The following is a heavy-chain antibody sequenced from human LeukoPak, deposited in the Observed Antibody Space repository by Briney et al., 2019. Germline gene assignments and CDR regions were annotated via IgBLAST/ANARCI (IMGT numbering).Heavy chain of an antibody. CDR3: AKQDVRVGATRDDAFDI. CDR1: VFTLCSYD. CDR2: ISYDGSNK. D-gene: IGHD1-26*01. J-gene: IGHJ3*02. V-gene: IGHV3-30-3*02. Sequence: GRTLRLSCAFSVFTLCSYDMHCVREAPSKGREGGAVISYDGSNKYYADSVKGRFTISRDNSKNTLYLQMNSLRAEDTAVYYCAKQDVRVGATRDDAFDIWGQGTMVTVSS.